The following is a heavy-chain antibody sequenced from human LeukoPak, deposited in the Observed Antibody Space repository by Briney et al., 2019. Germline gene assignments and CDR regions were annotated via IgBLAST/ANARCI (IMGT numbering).Heavy chain of an antibody. Sequence: GASVKVSCKAFGYTFTGYHLHWVRQAPGQGLEWMGWINPNSGGTNYAQKFQGRVTMTRDTSISTVYMELSRLKSDDTAVYYCARVDKPYCGGDCHLDYWGQGTLVTVSS. D-gene: IGHD2-21*02. V-gene: IGHV1-2*02. J-gene: IGHJ4*02. CDR3: ARVDKPYCGGDCHLDY. CDR2: INPNSGGT. CDR1: GYTFTGYH.